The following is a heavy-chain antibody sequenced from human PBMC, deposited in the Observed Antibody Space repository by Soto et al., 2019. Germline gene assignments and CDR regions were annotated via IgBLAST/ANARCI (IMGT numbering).Heavy chain of an antibody. CDR1: GGSIGSYY. Sequence: PSETLSLTCTVSGGSIGSYYWSWIRQPAGKGLEWIGRIYTSGSTNYNPSLKSRVTMSLDTSKHQFSLKLTSVTAADTALYYCARGNCSSPNCYSFSGYYGMDVWGQGTTVTVSS. CDR3: ARGNCSSPNCYSFSGYYGMDV. J-gene: IGHJ6*02. D-gene: IGHD2-2*01. CDR2: IYTSGST. V-gene: IGHV4-4*07.